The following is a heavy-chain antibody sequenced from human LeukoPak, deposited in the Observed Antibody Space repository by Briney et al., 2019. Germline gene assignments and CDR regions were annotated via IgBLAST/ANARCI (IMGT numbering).Heavy chain of an antibody. CDR1: GGSISSYY. J-gene: IGHJ6*03. Sequence: PSETLSLTCTVSGGSISSYYWSWIRQPPGKGLEWIGYIYYSGSTNYNPSLKSRVTISVDTSKNQFSLKLSSVTAADTAVYYCATGSGSYSYYYYMDVWGKGTTVTVSS. D-gene: IGHD1-26*01. CDR2: IYYSGST. V-gene: IGHV4-59*01. CDR3: ATGSGSYSYYYYMDV.